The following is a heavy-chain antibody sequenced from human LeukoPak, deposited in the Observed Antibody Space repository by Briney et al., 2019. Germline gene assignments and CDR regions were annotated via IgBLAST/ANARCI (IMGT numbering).Heavy chain of an antibody. CDR2: IIPIFGTA. J-gene: IGHJ4*02. D-gene: IGHD6-19*01. V-gene: IGHV1-69*01. CDR1: GGTFSSYA. CDR3: ARDSSGYSSGWYPDY. Sequence: ASVKVSCKASGGTFSSYAISWVRQAPGQGLEWMGGIIPIFGTANYAQRFQGRVTITADESTSTAYMELSSLRSDDTAVYYCARDSSGYSSGWYPDYWGQGTLVTVSS.